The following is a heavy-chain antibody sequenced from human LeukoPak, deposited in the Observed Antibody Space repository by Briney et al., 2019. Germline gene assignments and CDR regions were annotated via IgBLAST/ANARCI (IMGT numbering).Heavy chain of an antibody. V-gene: IGHV1-24*01. CDR1: GYTLTALS. D-gene: IGHD3-10*01. J-gene: IGHJ5*02. CDR2: FDPEDGET. CDR3: ATDTVVRVVIKYNWVDP. Sequence: GASVKVSCKVSGYTLTALSMHWVRQAPGKGLEWMGGFDPEDGETIYAQKFQGRVTMTEDTSTDTAYMELSSLRSEDTAVYYCATDTVVRVVIKYNWVDPWGQGTLVTVSS.